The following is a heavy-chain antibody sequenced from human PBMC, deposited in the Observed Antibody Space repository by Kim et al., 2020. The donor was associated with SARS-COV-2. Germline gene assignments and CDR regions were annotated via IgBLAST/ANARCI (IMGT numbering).Heavy chain of an antibody. CDR1: GFTFNNYG. V-gene: IGHV3-30*03. Sequence: GGSLRLSCAASGFTFNNYGMHWVRQAPGKGLEWVAVVSYDGSNKYYADSVKGRLTISRDNSKYTLYLQMNSLRAEDTAVYYCARDRGHSGSYLDYWGQGTLVTVSS. J-gene: IGHJ4*02. CDR3: ARDRGHSGSYLDY. CDR2: VSYDGSNK. D-gene: IGHD1-26*01.